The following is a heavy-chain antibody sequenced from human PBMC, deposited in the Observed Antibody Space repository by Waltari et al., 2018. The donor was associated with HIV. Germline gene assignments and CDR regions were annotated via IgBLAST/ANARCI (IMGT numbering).Heavy chain of an antibody. CDR3: ARDLSLSDNYFGMDV. Sequence: VEQAQSGAEVKKPGDSVKVSCKASGYTFTSYDINWVRQATGPGLEWMGWIDPNSANPGYAQKYQCRVTMTRNTSISTAYMELNSLRAEDTAVYYCARDLSLSDNYFGMDVWGHGTTFTVSS. CDR1: GYTFTSYD. J-gene: IGHJ6*02. V-gene: IGHV1-8*01. CDR2: IDPNSANP.